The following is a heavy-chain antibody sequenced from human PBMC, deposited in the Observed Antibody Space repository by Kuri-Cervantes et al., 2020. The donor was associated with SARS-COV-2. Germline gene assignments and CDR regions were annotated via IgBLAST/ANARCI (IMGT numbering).Heavy chain of an antibody. V-gene: IGHV4-59*01. J-gene: IGHJ6*02. CDR1: GGSISTYY. Sequence: SETLSLTCTVSGGSISTYYWSWIRQPPEKGLEWIGYIYYSGSTTYNPSLKSRVTISVDTSKNQFSLELDSVTAADTAVYYCARESNYSHYYGTEVWGQGTTVTVSS. CDR2: IYYSGST. CDR3: ARESNYSHYYGTEV.